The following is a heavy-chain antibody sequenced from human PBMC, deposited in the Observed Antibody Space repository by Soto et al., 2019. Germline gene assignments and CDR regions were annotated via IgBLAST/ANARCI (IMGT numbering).Heavy chain of an antibody. CDR3: SRAGGIAAAGTGDYYYYYGMDV. J-gene: IGHJ6*02. V-gene: IGHV1-3*01. CDR1: GYTFTSYA. CDR2: INAGNGNT. Sequence: ASVKVSCKASGYTFTSYAMHWVRQAPGQRLEWMGWINAGNGNTKYSQKFQGRVTITRDTSASTAYMELSSLRSEDTAVYYCSRAGGIAAAGTGDYYYYYGMDVWGQGTTVTVSS. D-gene: IGHD6-13*01.